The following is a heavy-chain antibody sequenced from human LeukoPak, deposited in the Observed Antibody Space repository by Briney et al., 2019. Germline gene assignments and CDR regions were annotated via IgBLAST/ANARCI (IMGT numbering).Heavy chain of an antibody. D-gene: IGHD6-19*01. CDR2: IKHDGSEK. CDR1: GFTFSTYW. V-gene: IGHV3-7*05. Sequence: GGSLRLSCAASGFTFSTYWMSWVRQAPGKGLEWVANIKHDGSEKYYVDSVKGRFTISRDNAKNSLYLQMNSLGAEDTAVYFCVRDFNPAGYSSGWATCGYWGQGTLVTVSS. J-gene: IGHJ4*02. CDR3: VRDFNPAGYSSGWATCGY.